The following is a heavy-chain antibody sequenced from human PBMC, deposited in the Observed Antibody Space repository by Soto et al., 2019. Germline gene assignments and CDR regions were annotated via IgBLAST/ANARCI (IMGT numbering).Heavy chain of an antibody. D-gene: IGHD3-10*01. CDR2: LNPHSGST. V-gene: IGHV1-8*01. Sequence: QVQLVQSGAEVKKPGASVKVSCKASGYTFTSYDINWVRQASGHGLEWLGWLNPHSGSTGYAQKFQGRVTMTRDISLSRAYMELSSLSSEDTAVYYCVRANSYASGSYSRIWGQGALVTVS. CDR3: VRANSYASGSYSRI. CDR1: GYTFTSYD. J-gene: IGHJ4*02.